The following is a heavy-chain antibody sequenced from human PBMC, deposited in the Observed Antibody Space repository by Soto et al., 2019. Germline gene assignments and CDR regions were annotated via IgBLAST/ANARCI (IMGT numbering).Heavy chain of an antibody. CDR1: GYTFTSYG. V-gene: IGHV1-18*01. D-gene: IGHD6-19*01. CDR2: ISAYNGNT. J-gene: IGHJ3*01. CDR3: ARDLLYTIAVAVNGLAVFDL. Sequence: ASVKVSCKASGYTFTSYGISWVRQAPGQGLEWMGWISAYNGNTNYAQKLQGRVTMTTDTSTSTAYMELRSLISDDTDVYYCARDLLYTIAVAVNGLAVFDLWGQGTMVTVSS.